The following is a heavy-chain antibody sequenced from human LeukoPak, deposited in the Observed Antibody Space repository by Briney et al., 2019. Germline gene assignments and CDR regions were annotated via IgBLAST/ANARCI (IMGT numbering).Heavy chain of an antibody. Sequence: GGSLRFSCAASGFTVSSNYMSWVRQAPGKGLEWVSVIYSGGSTYYADSVKGRFTISRDNSKNTLYLQMNSLRAEDTAVYYCAREGYYYYYGMDVWGQGTTVTVSS. J-gene: IGHJ6*02. V-gene: IGHV3-53*01. CDR2: IYSGGST. CDR1: GFTVSSNY. CDR3: AREGYYYYYGMDV.